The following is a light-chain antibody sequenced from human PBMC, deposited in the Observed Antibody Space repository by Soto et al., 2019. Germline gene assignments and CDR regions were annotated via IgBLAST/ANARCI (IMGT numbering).Light chain of an antibody. CDR1: QSISSY. CDR2: AAS. CDR3: QQSYSTPRT. J-gene: IGKJ1*01. V-gene: IGKV1-39*01. Sequence: DIQMTQSPSSLSASVGDRVTITCRASQSISSYLNWYQQKXXKAPKLLIYAASSLQSGVPSRFSGSGSGIDFTLTISSLQPEDFATYYCQQSYSTPRTFGQGTKVEIK.